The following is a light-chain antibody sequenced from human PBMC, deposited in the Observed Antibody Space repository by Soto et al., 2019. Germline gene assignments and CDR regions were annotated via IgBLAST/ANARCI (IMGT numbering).Light chain of an antibody. V-gene: IGLV1-44*01. CDR3: AAWDDSLNGVV. J-gene: IGLJ2*01. CDR2: SNN. Sequence: QSVLTQPPSASGTPGQRVTISCSGSSSNIGSNTVNWYQQLPGTAPKLLIYSNNQRPSGVPDRFSGSKSGTSASLASSGLQYEGEADYYCAAWDDSLNGVVFGGGTKLTVL. CDR1: SSNIGSNT.